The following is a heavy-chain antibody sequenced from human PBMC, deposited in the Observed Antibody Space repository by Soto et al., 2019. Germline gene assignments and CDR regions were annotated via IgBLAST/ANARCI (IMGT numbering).Heavy chain of an antibody. V-gene: IGHV4-34*01. CDR3: ARDKITGLFDY. J-gene: IGHJ4*02. D-gene: IGHD2-8*02. CDR2: INHSGST. Sequence: SETLSLTCAVYGGSFCGYYWSWFRQPPGKGLEWIGEINHSGSTNYNPSLKSRVTISVDTSKNQFSLKLTSVTAADTAVYYCARDKITGLFDYWGQGTLVTVSS. CDR1: GGSFCGYY.